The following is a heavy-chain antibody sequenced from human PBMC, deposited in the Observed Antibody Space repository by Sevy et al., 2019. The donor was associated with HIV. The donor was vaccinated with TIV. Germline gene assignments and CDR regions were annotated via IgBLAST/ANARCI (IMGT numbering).Heavy chain of an antibody. J-gene: IGHJ3*02. CDR1: GGTFSSYA. CDR2: IIPIFGTA. Sequence: SVKVSCKASGGTFSSYAISWVRQAPGQGLEWMGGIIPIFGTANYAQKFQGRVTITADKSTSTAYMELSSLRSEDTAVYYCARDRRSGSRESAFDIWGQGTMVTVSS. D-gene: IGHD1-26*01. V-gene: IGHV1-69*06. CDR3: ARDRRSGSRESAFDI.